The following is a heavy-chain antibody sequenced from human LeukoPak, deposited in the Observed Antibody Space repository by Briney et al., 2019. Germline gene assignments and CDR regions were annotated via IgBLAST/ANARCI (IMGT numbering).Heavy chain of an antibody. J-gene: IGHJ4*02. Sequence: GGSLRLSCAASGFTFSTYTMNWVRQAPGKGLEWVSSISSRSSSIYYADSVKGRFTISRDNAKNSLYLQMNSLRAEDTAVYYCARVRGWYNYWGQGTLVTVSS. D-gene: IGHD6-19*01. CDR3: ARVRGWYNY. CDR1: GFTFSTYT. CDR2: ISSRSSSI. V-gene: IGHV3-21*01.